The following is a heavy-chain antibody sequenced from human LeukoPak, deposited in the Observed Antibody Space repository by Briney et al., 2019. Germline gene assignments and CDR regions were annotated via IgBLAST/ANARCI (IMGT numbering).Heavy chain of an antibody. CDR3: ATPRSAWGYRDDAFDI. V-gene: IGHV1-8*01. CDR1: GYTFTSYD. CDR2: MNPNSGNT. Sequence: ASVKVSCKASGYTFTSYDINWVRQATRQGLEWMGWMNPNSGNTGYAQKFQGRVTMTRNTSISTAYMELSSLRSEDTAVYYCATPRSAWGYRDDAFDIWGQGTMVTVSS. J-gene: IGHJ3*02. D-gene: IGHD5-18*01.